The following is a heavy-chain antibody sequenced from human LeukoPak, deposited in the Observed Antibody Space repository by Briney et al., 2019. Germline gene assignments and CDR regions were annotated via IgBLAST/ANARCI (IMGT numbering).Heavy chain of an antibody. D-gene: IGHD3-3*01. CDR2: IYYSGST. V-gene: IGHV4-30-4*01. J-gene: IGHJ5*02. Sequence: SETLSLTCTVSGGSISSGDYYWSWIRQPPGKGLEWIGYIYYSGSTYYNPSLKSRVTISVDTSKNQFSLKVTSVTAADTAVYYCARVQGPLKYDFWSGRKLNWFDPWGQGTLVTVSS. CDR1: GGSISSGDYY. CDR3: ARVQGPLKYDFWSGRKLNWFDP.